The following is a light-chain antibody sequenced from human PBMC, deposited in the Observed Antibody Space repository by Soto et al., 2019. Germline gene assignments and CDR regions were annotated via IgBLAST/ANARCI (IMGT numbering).Light chain of an antibody. Sequence: QGALTHPASLSCSPLQSITIACAVTSSYFGCYNDVSWYQQHPCKAPKLMIYEVSNRPSGVSNRFSGSKSGNTASLTISGLQAEDEADYYCSSYTSSSTPNYVFGPGTKVTVL. CDR2: EVS. J-gene: IGLJ1*01. CDR1: SSYFGCYND. CDR3: SSYTSSSTPNYV. V-gene: IGLV2-14*01.